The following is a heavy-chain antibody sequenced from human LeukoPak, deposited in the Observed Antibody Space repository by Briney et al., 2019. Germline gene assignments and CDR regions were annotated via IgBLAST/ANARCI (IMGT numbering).Heavy chain of an antibody. V-gene: IGHV3-23*01. Sequence: GGSLRLSCAASGFTFSSYAMSWVRQAPGKGLEWVSVISGSGSSTDYADSVKGRFTISRDNSKNTLYLQMNSLRAEDTAVYYCAKDIRVYIVVAGTDWGQGTLVTVSS. CDR2: ISGSGSST. CDR1: GFTFSSYA. CDR3: AKDIRVYIVVAGTD. J-gene: IGHJ4*02. D-gene: IGHD6-19*01.